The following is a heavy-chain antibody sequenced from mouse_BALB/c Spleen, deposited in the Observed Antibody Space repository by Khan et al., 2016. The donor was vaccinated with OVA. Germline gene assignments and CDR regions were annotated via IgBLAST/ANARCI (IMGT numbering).Heavy chain of an antibody. CDR3: ASELGRYYAMDY. V-gene: IGHV3-2*02. J-gene: IGHJ4*01. CDR1: GYSITRDYA. Sequence: EVQLQESGPGLVKPSQSLSLTCTVTGYSITRDYAWNWIRQFPGNKLEWMGYITNSGSTNYNPSLKSRISITRDTSKHQFFLQLNSVTTEDTATYYWASELGRYYAMDYWGQGTSVTVSS. CDR2: ITNSGST. D-gene: IGHD4-1*01.